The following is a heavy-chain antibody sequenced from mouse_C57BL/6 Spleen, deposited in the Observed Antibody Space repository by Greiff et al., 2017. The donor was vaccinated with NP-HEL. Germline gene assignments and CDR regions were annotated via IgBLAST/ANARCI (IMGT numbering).Heavy chain of an antibody. CDR2: INPNNGGT. D-gene: IGHD1-1*01. CDR1: GYTFTDYY. CDR3: ASGGGSSLSFAY. V-gene: IGHV1-26*01. J-gene: IGHJ3*01. Sequence: VQLQQSGPELVKPGASVKISCKASGYTFTDYYMNWVKQSHGKSLEWIGDINPNNGGTSYNQKFKGKATLTVDKSSSTAYMELRSLTSEDSAVYYCASGGGSSLSFAYWGQGTLVTVSA.